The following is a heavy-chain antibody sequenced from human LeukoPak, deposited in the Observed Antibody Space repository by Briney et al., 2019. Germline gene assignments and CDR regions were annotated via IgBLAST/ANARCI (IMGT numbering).Heavy chain of an antibody. J-gene: IGHJ4*02. CDR3: ARYVWGSYPTFEDY. CDR1: GGSISSGGYY. CDR2: IYYSGST. Sequence: SETLSLTCTVSGGSISSGGYYWSWIRQPPGKGLEWIGYIYYSGSTNYNPSLKSRVTISVDTSKDQFSLKLSSVTAADTAVYYCARYVWGSYPTFEDYWGQGTLVTVSS. V-gene: IGHV4-61*08. D-gene: IGHD3-16*02.